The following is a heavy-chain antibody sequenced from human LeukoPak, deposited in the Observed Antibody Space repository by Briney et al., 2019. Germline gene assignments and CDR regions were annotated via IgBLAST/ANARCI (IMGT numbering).Heavy chain of an antibody. CDR1: GFTFSSYA. D-gene: IGHD4-17*01. V-gene: IGHV3-30-3*01. CDR3: AREMTTVNSFDY. J-gene: IGHJ4*02. Sequence: GGSLRLSCAASGFTFSSYAMHWVRQAPGKGLEWVAVISYDGSNKYYADSVKGRFTISRDNSKNTPYLQMNSPRAEDTAVYYCAREMTTVNSFDYWGQGTLVTVSS. CDR2: ISYDGSNK.